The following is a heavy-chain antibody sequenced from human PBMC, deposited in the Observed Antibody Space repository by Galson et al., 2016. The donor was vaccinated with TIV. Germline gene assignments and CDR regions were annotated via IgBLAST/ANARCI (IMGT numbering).Heavy chain of an antibody. J-gene: IGHJ4*02. V-gene: IGHV1-2*02. Sequence: SVKVSCTASGYTFTDYYIHWVRQAPGQGLEWMGWINPKSGDTKYAQKFEGRVTMTRDTSISTVFMELSSLIYDDTAVFYCARERHMDYWGQGTLVTVSS. CDR1: GYTFTDYY. CDR3: ARERHMDY. CDR2: INPKSGDT.